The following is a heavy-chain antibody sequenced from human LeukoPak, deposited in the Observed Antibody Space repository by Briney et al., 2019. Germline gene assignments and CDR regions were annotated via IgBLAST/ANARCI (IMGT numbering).Heavy chain of an antibody. CDR3: AKDFRQLLRYGTFDY. D-gene: IGHD2-2*01. CDR2: ISGSGGST. J-gene: IGHJ4*02. CDR1: GFTFSSYA. Sequence: GGSLRLSCAASGFTFSSYAMSWVRQAPGKGLEWVSAISGSGGSTYYADSVKGRFTISRDNSKNTLYLQMNSLRAEDTAVYYCAKDFRQLLRYGTFDYWGQGTLVTVSS. V-gene: IGHV3-23*01.